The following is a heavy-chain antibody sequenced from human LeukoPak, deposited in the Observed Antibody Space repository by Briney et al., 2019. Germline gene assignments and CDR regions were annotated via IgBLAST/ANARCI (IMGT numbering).Heavy chain of an antibody. V-gene: IGHV3-15*01. CDR2: IKSQTDGGTA. J-gene: IGHJ4*02. CDR1: GFTFSNYA. CDR3: ATDLLDY. Sequence: GASLRLSCAASGFTFSNYAMSWVRQAPGKGLEWIGRIKSQTDGGTADYAAPVKGRFTISRDDSKTTLFLQMNSLKTEDTAMYYCATDLLDYWGRGTLVTVSS.